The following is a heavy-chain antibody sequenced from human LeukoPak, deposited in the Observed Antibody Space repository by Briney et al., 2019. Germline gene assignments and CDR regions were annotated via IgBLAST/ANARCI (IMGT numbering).Heavy chain of an antibody. CDR3: AREGPYDILTGYTYYYYGMDV. V-gene: IGHV1-18*01. D-gene: IGHD3-9*01. Sequence: SVKVSCKVAGYTFTGFCISWVRQAPGQGLEWMGWTSAYNGNTNYAQKLQGRVTMTTDTSTSTAYMELRSLRSDDTAVYYCAREGPYDILTGYTYYYYGMDVWGQGTTVTVSS. CDR2: TSAYNGNT. J-gene: IGHJ6*02. CDR1: GYTFTGFC.